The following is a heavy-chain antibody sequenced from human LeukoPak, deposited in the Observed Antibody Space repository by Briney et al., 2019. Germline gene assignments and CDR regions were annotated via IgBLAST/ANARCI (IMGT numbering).Heavy chain of an antibody. J-gene: IGHJ4*02. V-gene: IGHV3-21*01. CDR2: IGTSSTYI. Sequence: GRSLRLSCAASGFTFSSYSMNWVRQAPGKGLEWVSSIGTSSTYIYYADSVKGRFTISRDNAKNSLYLQMNSLRAEDTAVYYCARGGVWQAFWSGNSDYWGQGTLVTVSS. D-gene: IGHD3-3*01. CDR1: GFTFSSYS. CDR3: ARGGVWQAFWSGNSDY.